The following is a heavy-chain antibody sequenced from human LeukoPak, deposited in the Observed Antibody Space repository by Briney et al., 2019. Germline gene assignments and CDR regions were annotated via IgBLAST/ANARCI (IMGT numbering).Heavy chain of an antibody. CDR2: IIPIFGTA. D-gene: IGHD2-15*01. J-gene: IGHJ5*02. CDR1: GGTFSSYA. CDR3: ARERALWNGSGGSCYSCCFDP. Sequence: SVKVSCKASGGTFSSYAISWVRQAPGQGLEWMGRIIPIFGTANYAQKFQGRVTITTDESTSTAYMELSSLRSEDTAVYYCARERALWNGSGGSCYSCCFDPWGQGTLVTVSS. V-gene: IGHV1-69*05.